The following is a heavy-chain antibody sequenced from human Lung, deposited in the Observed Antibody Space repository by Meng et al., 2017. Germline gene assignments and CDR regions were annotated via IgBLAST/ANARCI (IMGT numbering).Heavy chain of an antibody. D-gene: IGHD2-21*02. CDR1: AHTFPTYA. Sequence: HRVTSGAEVKKPGSPGKFSLKASAHTFPTYAMHCVRQAPGQRLEWMGWINAGNGNTKYSQKFQGRVTITRDTSASTAYMELSSLRSEDTAVYYCARGDYCGGDCYWFDYWAQGTLVTVSS. CDR2: INAGNGNT. V-gene: IGHV1-3*01. J-gene: IGHJ4*02. CDR3: ARGDYCGGDCYWFDY.